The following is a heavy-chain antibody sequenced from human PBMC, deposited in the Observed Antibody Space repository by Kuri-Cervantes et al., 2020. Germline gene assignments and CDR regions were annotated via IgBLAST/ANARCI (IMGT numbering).Heavy chain of an antibody. J-gene: IGHJ6*02. V-gene: IGHV3-66*01. Sequence: LSLTCAASGFTVSSNYMSWVRQAPGKGLEWVSVIYSGGSTYYADSVKGRFTISRDNSKNTLYLQMNSLRAEDTAVYYCATILTGEGMDVWGQGTTVTVSS. CDR3: ATILTGEGMDV. CDR1: GFTVSSNY. CDR2: IYSGGST. D-gene: IGHD3-16*01.